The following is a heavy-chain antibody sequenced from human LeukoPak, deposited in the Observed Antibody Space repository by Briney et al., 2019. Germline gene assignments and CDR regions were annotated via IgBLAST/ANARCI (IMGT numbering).Heavy chain of an antibody. V-gene: IGHV3-15*01. D-gene: IGHD2-15*01. J-gene: IGHJ4*02. CDR3: TTLGYCSGGSCYSGY. CDR1: GFTFSNAW. Sequence: NPGGSLRLSCAASGFTFSNAWMSWVRQAPGKGLEWVGRIKSKTDGGTTDYAAPVKGRFTISRDDSKNTLYLQMNSLKTEDTAVYYCTTLGYCSGGSCYSGYWGQGTLVTVSS. CDR2: IKSKTDGGTT.